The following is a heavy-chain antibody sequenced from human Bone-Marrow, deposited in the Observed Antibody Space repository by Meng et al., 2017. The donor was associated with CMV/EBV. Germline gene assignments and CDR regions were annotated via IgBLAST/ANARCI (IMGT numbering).Heavy chain of an antibody. CDR3: ARTPWAARPPGPYYGMDV. D-gene: IGHD6-6*01. V-gene: IGHV3-7*01. CDR1: GFTFSSYW. J-gene: IGHJ6*01. CDR2: IKQDGSEK. Sequence: GESLKISCAASGFTFSSYWMSWVRQAPGKGLEWVANIKQDGSEKYYVDSVKGRFTISRDNAKNSLYLQMNSLRAEDTAVYYCARTPWAARPPGPYYGMDVWGQGNTVTGSS.